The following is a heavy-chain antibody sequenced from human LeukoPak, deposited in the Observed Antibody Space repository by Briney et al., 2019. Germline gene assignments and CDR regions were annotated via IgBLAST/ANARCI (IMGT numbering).Heavy chain of an antibody. CDR2: IYTSGST. J-gene: IGHJ6*02. CDR1: GGSISSYY. D-gene: IGHD3-10*01. CDR3: ARDLPASSLWFGELFGLVGYGMDV. V-gene: IGHV4-4*07. Sequence: SETLSLTCTVSGGSISSYYWSWIRQPAGKGLEWIGRIYTSGSTNYNPSLKSRVTMSVDTSKNQFSLKLSSVTAADTAVYYCARDLPASSLWFGELFGLVGYGMDVWGQGTTVTVSS.